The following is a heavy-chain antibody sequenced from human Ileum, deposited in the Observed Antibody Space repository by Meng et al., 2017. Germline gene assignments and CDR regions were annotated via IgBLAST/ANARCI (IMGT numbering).Heavy chain of an antibody. CDR1: GDSVSSDSGA. V-gene: IGHV6-1*01. Sequence: QVQLQQSGPGLVKPSQTLSLTCAISGDSVSSDSGAWNWIRQSPSRGLEWLGRTFYRSKWNDDFAESVKSRITTTTDTSKNQFSLQLNSVTPEDTAVYYCARGWYSSGFHSWGQGTLATVSS. CDR3: ARGWYSSGFHS. J-gene: IGHJ4*02. CDR2: TFYRSKWND. D-gene: IGHD6-19*01.